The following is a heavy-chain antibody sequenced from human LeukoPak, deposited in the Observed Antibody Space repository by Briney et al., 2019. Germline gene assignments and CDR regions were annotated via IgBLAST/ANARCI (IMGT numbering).Heavy chain of an antibody. Sequence: PGRSLRLSCAASGFTFSSYGMHWVRQAPGKGLEWVAVISYDGSNKYYADSVKGRFTISRDNSKNTLYLQMNSLRAEDTAVYYCAKDGGWELPFDYWGQGTLVTVSS. J-gene: IGHJ4*02. D-gene: IGHD1-26*01. CDR1: GFTFSSYG. CDR2: ISYDGSNK. V-gene: IGHV3-30*18. CDR3: AKDGGWELPFDY.